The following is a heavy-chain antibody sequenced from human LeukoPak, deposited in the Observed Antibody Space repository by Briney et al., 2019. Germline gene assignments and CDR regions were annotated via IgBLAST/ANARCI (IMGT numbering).Heavy chain of an antibody. Sequence: GGSLRLSCAASGFTFSTYAITWVRQGPGKELEWVSAIRPDGDRTYYANSVRGRFTISRDNSKDTVYLQINGLRVEDTAVYYCAREQSGTRGWSTVDYWDQGTLVTVSS. CDR3: AREQSGTRGWSTVDY. D-gene: IGHD6-19*01. CDR2: IRPDGDRT. CDR1: GFTFSTYA. J-gene: IGHJ4*02. V-gene: IGHV3-23*01.